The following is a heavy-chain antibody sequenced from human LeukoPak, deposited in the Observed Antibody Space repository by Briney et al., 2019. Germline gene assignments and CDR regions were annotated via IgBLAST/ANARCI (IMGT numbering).Heavy chain of an antibody. J-gene: IGHJ3*02. CDR1: GFSFSDYY. Sequence: TGGSLRLSCAASGFSFSDYYMNWIRQAPGKGLEWVSYISSSATYTDYAESVKGRFTVSRDNAKNSLYLQMNSLRAEDTAVYYCARSFYDFLNGPYEKAFDMWGQGTMVTVSS. CDR3: ARSFYDFLNGPYEKAFDM. D-gene: IGHD3-3*01. V-gene: IGHV3-11*03. CDR2: ISSSATYT.